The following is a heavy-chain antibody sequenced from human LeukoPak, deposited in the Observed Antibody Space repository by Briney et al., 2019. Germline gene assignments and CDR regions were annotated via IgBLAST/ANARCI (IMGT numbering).Heavy chain of an antibody. CDR1: GGSFSGYY. CDR2: INHSGST. Sequence: PSETLSLTCAVYGGSFSGYYWSWIRQPPGKGLEWIGEINHSGSTNYNPSLKRRVTISVDTSKNQFSLKLSSVTAADTAVYYCARIGSTIFGVVIQTRTYYFDYWGQGTLVTVSS. J-gene: IGHJ4*02. V-gene: IGHV4-34*01. D-gene: IGHD3-3*01. CDR3: ARIGSTIFGVVIQTRTYYFDY.